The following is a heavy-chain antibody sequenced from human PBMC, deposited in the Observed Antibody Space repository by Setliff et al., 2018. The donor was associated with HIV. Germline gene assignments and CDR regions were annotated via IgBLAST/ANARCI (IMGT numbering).Heavy chain of an antibody. CDR2: INSDGSST. CDR3: ARGEHFWSGYYPGPSYDY. D-gene: IGHD3-3*02. Sequence: PGGSLRLSCAASGFTFSSYWMHWVRQAPGKGLVWVSRINSDGSSTSYADSVKGRFTISRDNAKNTLYLQMNSLGAEDTAVYYCARGEHFWSGYYPGPSYDYWGLGTLVTVSS. J-gene: IGHJ4*02. CDR1: GFTFSSYW. V-gene: IGHV3-74*01.